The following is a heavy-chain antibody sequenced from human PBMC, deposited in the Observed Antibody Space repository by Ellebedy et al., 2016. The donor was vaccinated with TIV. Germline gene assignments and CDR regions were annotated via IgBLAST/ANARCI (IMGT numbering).Heavy chain of an antibody. J-gene: IGHJ4*02. D-gene: IGHD4/OR15-4a*01. V-gene: IGHV4-59*13. Sequence: GSLRLSXTVSGGSISSYYWSWIRQPPGKGLEWIGYIYYSGNTNYNPSLKSRVTISVDTSKNQFSLKLSSVTAADTAVYYCARERRARGIGEVPQKIDCWGQGTLVTVSS. CDR2: IYYSGNT. CDR3: ARERRARGIGEVPQKIDC. CDR1: GGSISSYY.